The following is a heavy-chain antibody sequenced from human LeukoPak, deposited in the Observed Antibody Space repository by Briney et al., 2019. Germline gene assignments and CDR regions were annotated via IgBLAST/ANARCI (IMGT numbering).Heavy chain of an antibody. D-gene: IGHD4-17*01. V-gene: IGHV4-34*01. CDR2: INHSGST. CDR1: GASISNYY. CDR3: ARVPTVTTLFDY. J-gene: IGHJ4*02. Sequence: SETLSLTCTVSGASISNYYWSWIRQPPGKGLEWIGEINHSGSTNYNPSLKSRVTISVDTSKNQFSLKLSSVTAADTAVYYCARVPTVTTLFDYWGQGTLVTVSS.